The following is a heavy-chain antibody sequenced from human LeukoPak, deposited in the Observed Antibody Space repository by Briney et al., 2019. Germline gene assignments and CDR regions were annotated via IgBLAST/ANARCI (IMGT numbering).Heavy chain of an antibody. Sequence: ASVKVSCKASGYTFTGYYMHWVRQAPGQGLEWMGWINPNSGGTNYAQKFQGRVTMTRDTSISTAYMELSRLRSDDTAVYYCARDSVYDSSGTPHDAFDIWGQGTMVTVSS. CDR3: ARDSVYDSSGTPHDAFDI. D-gene: IGHD3-22*01. CDR2: INPNSGGT. J-gene: IGHJ3*02. CDR1: GYTFTGYY. V-gene: IGHV1-2*02.